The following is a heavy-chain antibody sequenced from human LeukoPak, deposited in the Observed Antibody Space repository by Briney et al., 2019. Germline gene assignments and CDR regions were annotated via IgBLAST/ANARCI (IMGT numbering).Heavy chain of an antibody. D-gene: IGHD4/OR15-4a*01. CDR1: GFTFSSYG. Sequence: PGGSLRLSCAASGFTFSSYGMHWVRQAPGKGLEWVAVIWYDGSNKYYADSVKGRFTISRDNAKNSLYLQMNSLRDEDTAVYYCASGAVSYAFDIWGQGTMVTVSS. J-gene: IGHJ3*02. V-gene: IGHV3-33*01. CDR2: IWYDGSNK. CDR3: ASGAVSYAFDI.